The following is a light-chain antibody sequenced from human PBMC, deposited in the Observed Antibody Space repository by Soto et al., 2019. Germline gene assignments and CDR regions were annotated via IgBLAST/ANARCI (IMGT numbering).Light chain of an antibody. Sequence: DVVMTQSPLSLPLXXGXXAXIXCRSSQGLVLSDGNTYLSWFHQRPGQSPRRLIYTISDRASGVPDRFSGSGSGTDFTLKISRVEAEDVGVYYCMQGSHWPLTFGGGTKVDIK. CDR2: TIS. J-gene: IGKJ4*01. V-gene: IGKV2-30*01. CDR1: QGLVLSDGNTY. CDR3: MQGSHWPLT.